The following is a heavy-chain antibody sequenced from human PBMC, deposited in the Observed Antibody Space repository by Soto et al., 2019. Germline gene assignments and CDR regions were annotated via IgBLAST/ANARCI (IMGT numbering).Heavy chain of an antibody. CDR2: IYYSGST. V-gene: IGHV4-31*03. CDR3: ARYSSRNWFDP. Sequence: SETLSLTCTVSGGSISSGGYYWSWIRQHPGKGLEWIGYIYYSGSTYYNPSLKSRVTISVDTSKNQFSLKLSSVTAADPAVYYCARYSSRNWFDPWGQGTLVTVSS. J-gene: IGHJ5*02. CDR1: GGSISSGGYY. D-gene: IGHD6-19*01.